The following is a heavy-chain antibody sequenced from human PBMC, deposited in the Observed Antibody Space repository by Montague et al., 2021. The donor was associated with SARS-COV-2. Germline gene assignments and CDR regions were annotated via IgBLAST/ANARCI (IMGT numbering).Heavy chain of an antibody. V-gene: IGHV6-1*01. CDR3: AREGTVPGPRGIYFDD. D-gene: IGHD1-1*01. CDR1: GDSVSSNSAA. CDR2: TYYRSKWYT. J-gene: IGHJ4*02. Sequence: CAISGDSVSSNSAAWNWIRQSPSEGLEWLGRTYYRSKWYTDYAPSVKTRTTITPDTSNNQFSLHLNSVTPGDTAVYYCAREGTVPGPRGIYFDDWGQGTLVTVSS.